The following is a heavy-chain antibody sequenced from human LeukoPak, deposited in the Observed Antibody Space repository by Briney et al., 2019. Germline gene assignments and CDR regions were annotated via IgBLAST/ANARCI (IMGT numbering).Heavy chain of an antibody. V-gene: IGHV3-30*07. D-gene: IGHD2-2*01. Sequence: GGSLRLSCAASGFAFSSYSMHWVRQAPGTGLEWVAVTSYDGSNKFYADSVKGRFTISRDNSKNTLYLQMNSLRAEDTAVYYCARDSGGYCSSTSCYFFDYWGQGTLVTVSS. J-gene: IGHJ4*02. CDR3: ARDSGGYCSSTSCYFFDY. CDR2: TSYDGSNK. CDR1: GFAFSSYS.